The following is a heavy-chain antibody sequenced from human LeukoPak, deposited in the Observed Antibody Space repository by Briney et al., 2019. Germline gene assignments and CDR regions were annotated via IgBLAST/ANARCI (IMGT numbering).Heavy chain of an antibody. Sequence: GGSLRLSCAASGFTFTSYSMNWVRQAPGKGLEWVSSISSSSTYIYYVDSVKGRFTISRDNAKNSLYLQMNSLRAEDTAVYYCARLFVDTAMPENYWGQGTLVTVSS. D-gene: IGHD5-18*01. CDR1: GFTFTSYS. J-gene: IGHJ4*02. CDR3: ARLFVDTAMPENY. CDR2: ISSSSTYI. V-gene: IGHV3-21*01.